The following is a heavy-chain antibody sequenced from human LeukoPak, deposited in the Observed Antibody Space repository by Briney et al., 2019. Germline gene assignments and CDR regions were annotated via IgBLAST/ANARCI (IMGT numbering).Heavy chain of an antibody. CDR1: GFTFSSHW. J-gene: IGHJ4*02. Sequence: GGSLRLSCTASGFTFSSHWMHWVRQAPGKGLVWVSRINSDGSSTNYADSVKGRFTISRDNAKNTLYLQMNILRAEDTAVYYCARGCGGNCYLNDYWGQGTLVTVSS. CDR3: ARGCGGNCYLNDY. V-gene: IGHV3-74*01. D-gene: IGHD2-15*01. CDR2: INSDGSST.